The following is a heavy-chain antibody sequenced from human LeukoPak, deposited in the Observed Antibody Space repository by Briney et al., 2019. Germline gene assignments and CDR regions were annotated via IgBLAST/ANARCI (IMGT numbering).Heavy chain of an antibody. Sequence: PGRSLRLSCAASGFTFSSYAMHLVRQAPGKGLEWVAVISYDGSNKYYADSVKGRFTISRDNSKNTLYLQMNSLRAEDTAVYYCARDLGQYYFDYWGQGTLVTVSS. D-gene: IGHD4-11*01. J-gene: IGHJ4*02. CDR1: GFTFSSYA. CDR3: ARDLGQYYFDY. CDR2: ISYDGSNK. V-gene: IGHV3-30*04.